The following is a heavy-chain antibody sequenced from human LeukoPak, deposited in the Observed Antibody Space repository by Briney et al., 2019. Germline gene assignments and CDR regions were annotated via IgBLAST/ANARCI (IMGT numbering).Heavy chain of an antibody. V-gene: IGHV1-69*05. CDR2: IIPIFGTA. CDR1: GGTFSSYA. Sequence: ASVKVSCKASGGTFSSYATSWVRQAPGQGLEWMGGIIPIFGTANYAQKFQGRVTITTDESTSTAYMELSSLRSEDTAVYYCARDVRGAAPDYYMDVWGKGTTVTVSS. D-gene: IGHD3-10*01. CDR3: ARDVRGAAPDYYMDV. J-gene: IGHJ6*03.